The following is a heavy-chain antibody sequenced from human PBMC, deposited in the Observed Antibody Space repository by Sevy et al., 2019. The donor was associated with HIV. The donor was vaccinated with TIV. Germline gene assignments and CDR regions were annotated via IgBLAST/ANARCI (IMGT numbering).Heavy chain of an antibody. D-gene: IGHD2-2*02. V-gene: IGHV3-7*01. CDR2: IKQDGSEK. J-gene: IGHJ4*02. CDR1: GFTFSYYW. CDR3: ARDRDCSSTGCHTGVRGYFDY. Sequence: GESLKISCTASGFTFSYYWMSWVRQDPGKGLEWVANIKQDGSEKYYVDSVKGRFTISRDNAKNSLYLQMNSLRAEDTAVYYCARDRDCSSTGCHTGVRGYFDYWGQGTLVTVSS.